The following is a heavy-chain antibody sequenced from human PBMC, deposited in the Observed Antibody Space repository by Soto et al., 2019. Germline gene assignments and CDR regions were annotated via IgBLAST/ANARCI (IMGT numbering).Heavy chain of an antibody. CDR1: GYTFTSYY. V-gene: IGHV1-46*01. CDR2: INPSGGST. Sequence: ASVKVSFKASGYTFTSYYMHWVRQAPGQGLEWMGIINPSGGSTSYAQKFQGRVTMTRDTSTSTVYMELSSLRSEDTAVYYCAREVPWESSGCSNPNDYWGQGTPVTVSS. D-gene: IGHD6-19*01. CDR3: AREVPWESSGCSNPNDY. J-gene: IGHJ4*02.